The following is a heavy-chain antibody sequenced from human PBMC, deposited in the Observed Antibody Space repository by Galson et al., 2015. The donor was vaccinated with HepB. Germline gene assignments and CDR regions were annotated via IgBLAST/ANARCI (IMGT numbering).Heavy chain of an antibody. D-gene: IGHD3-10*01. CDR3: ATGSYGSGSYGSDYFDY. CDR1: GYTFTDYY. J-gene: IGHJ4*02. V-gene: IGHV1-69-2*01. Sequence: VKVSCKVSGYTFTDYYMHWVQQAPGKGLEWMGLVDPEDGETIYAEKFQGRVTITADTSTDTAYMELSSLRSEDTAVYYCATGSYGSGSYGSDYFDYWGQGTLVTVSS. CDR2: VDPEDGET.